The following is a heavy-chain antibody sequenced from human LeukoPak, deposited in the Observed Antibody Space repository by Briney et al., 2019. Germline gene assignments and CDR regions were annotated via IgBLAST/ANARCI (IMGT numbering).Heavy chain of an antibody. J-gene: IGHJ3*02. V-gene: IGHV4-59*08. CDR3: ARHREIIPLDAFDI. Sequence: SETLSLTCTVPGGSISSYYWSWIRQPPGRGLEWIGYIYYSGSTNYNPSLKSRVTISVDTSKNQFSLKLSSVTAADTAVYYCARHREIIPLDAFDIWGQGTMVTVSS. D-gene: IGHD2-2*02. CDR1: GGSISSYY. CDR2: IYYSGST.